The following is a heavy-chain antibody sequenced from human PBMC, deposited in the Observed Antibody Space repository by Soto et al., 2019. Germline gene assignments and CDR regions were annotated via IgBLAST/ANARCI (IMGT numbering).Heavy chain of an antibody. V-gene: IGHV3-74*03. CDR3: ARGGLQHALDV. Sequence: EVQLVESGGGLVQPGGSLRLSCAASGFTISNYWMYGVRQAPGKGLVWVSRVNSDGTDTTHADSVKGRFTISRDNAENTLYLQMNSLRAEDTAVYYCARGGLQHALDVWGQGSTVTVSS. D-gene: IGHD6-13*01. CDR2: VNSDGTDT. CDR1: GFTISNYW. J-gene: IGHJ6*02.